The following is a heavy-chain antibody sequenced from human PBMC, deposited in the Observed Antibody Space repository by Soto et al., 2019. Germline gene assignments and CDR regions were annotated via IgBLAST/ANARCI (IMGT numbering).Heavy chain of an antibody. CDR2: IKQDGSEK. Sequence: PGGSLRLSCAASGFTLSSYWMSWVRQAPGKGLEWLANIKQDGSEKYYVDSVKGRFTISRDNAKNSLYLQMNSLRAEDTAVYYCAREQVPYYYDSSGYYYGYWGQGTLVTVYS. D-gene: IGHD3-22*01. J-gene: IGHJ4*02. CDR1: GFTLSSYW. CDR3: AREQVPYYYDSSGYYYGY. V-gene: IGHV3-7*03.